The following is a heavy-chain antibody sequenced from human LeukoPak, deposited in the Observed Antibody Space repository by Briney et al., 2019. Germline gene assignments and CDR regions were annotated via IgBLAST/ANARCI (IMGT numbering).Heavy chain of an antibody. CDR3: GRTGIGSSYYYGMDV. Sequence: SETLSLTCTASGGSLSNYSWSWIRQPAGKGLEWIGRVYTSGSTNYNPSLKSRVTMSVDTSKNQFSLKLNSVTAADTAVYYCGRTGIGSSYYYGMDVWGQGTTVTVSS. D-gene: IGHD6-6*01. CDR1: GGSLSNYS. CDR2: VYTSGST. J-gene: IGHJ6*02. V-gene: IGHV4-4*07.